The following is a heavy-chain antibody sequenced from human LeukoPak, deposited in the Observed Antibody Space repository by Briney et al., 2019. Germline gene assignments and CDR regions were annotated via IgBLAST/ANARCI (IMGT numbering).Heavy chain of an antibody. CDR3: ARSPRGYFDY. D-gene: IGHD3-10*01. Sequence: GGSLRLSCAASGFTFSSYEMNWVRQAPGKGLEWVSYISSSGSTIYYADSVKGRFTISRDNARNSLYLQMNSLRAEDTAVYYCARSPRGYFDYWGQGTLVTVSS. CDR2: ISSSGSTI. CDR1: GFTFSSYE. J-gene: IGHJ4*02. V-gene: IGHV3-48*03.